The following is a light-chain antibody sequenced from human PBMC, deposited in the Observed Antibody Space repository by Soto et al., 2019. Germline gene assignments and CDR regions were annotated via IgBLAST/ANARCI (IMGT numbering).Light chain of an antibody. CDR3: AAWDDSLNGPV. CDR1: SSNIGSNT. V-gene: IGLV1-44*01. J-gene: IGLJ2*01. Sequence: QPVLTQPPSASGTPGQTVTISCSGSSSNIGSNTVNWYQLLPGTAPKLLIYSNNQRPSGVPDRFSGSKSGTSASLAISGLQSDDEADYYCAAWDDSLNGPVFGGGTKVTVL. CDR2: SNN.